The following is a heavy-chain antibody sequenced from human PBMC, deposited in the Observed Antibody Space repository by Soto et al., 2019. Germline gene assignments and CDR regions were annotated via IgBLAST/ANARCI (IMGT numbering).Heavy chain of an antibody. CDR2: ISYSGTT. J-gene: IGHJ5*02. CDR3: ARLGEDPVLLNEVAVDP. CDR1: GGSISSGGYS. Sequence: QLQLQESGSGLVRPSQALSLICNVSGGSISSGGYSWIWIRQPPGKGLEWIGHISYSGTTYYNPSLKSRVPVSVDKSKNQFSLRLSSVTAADTAVYYCARLGEDPVLLNEVAVDPWGQGTLVTVSS. D-gene: IGHD3-16*01. V-gene: IGHV4-30-2*01.